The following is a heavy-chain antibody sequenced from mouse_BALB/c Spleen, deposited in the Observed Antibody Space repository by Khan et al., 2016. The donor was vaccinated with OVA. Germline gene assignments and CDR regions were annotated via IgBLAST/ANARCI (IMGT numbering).Heavy chain of an antibody. CDR3: ARYDDGYLLTY. Sequence: QVQLKQSGAELVRPGASVILSCKTSGYIFTNYWIHWVKQRSGQGLEWIGRIYPGTNNTYYNENFKGKATLTADKSSSTAYMQLSSLKSEDASVYFCARYDDGYLLTYWGQGSLVTVSA. D-gene: IGHD2-3*01. CDR2: IYPGTNNT. J-gene: IGHJ3*01. CDR1: GYIFTNYW. V-gene: IGHV1-76*01.